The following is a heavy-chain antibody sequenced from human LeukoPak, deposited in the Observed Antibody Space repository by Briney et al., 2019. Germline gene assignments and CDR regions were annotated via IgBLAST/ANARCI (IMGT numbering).Heavy chain of an antibody. V-gene: IGHV4-39*07. J-gene: IGHJ6*03. Sequence: SETLSLTCTVSGGSLSGSSYYWGWIRQPPGTGLEWIGSIHYSGSTNYNPSLKSRVTISVDTSKNQFSLKLSSVTAADTAVYYCARGYCSGGSCYSYYYYNYMDVWGKGTTVTVSS. D-gene: IGHD2-15*01. CDR3: ARGYCSGGSCYSYYYYNYMDV. CDR1: GGSLSGSSYY. CDR2: IHYSGST.